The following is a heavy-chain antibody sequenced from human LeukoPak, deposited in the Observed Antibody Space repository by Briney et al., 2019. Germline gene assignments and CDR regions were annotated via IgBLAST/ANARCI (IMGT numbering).Heavy chain of an antibody. CDR2: ISYDGSNK. J-gene: IGHJ3*02. V-gene: IGHV3-30*18. Sequence: PGRSLRLSCAASGFTFSNYDMHWVRQAPGKGLEWVALISYDGSNKYYADSVKGRFTISRDNSKSTLYLQMNSLRAEDTAVYYCAKRTSKRFDAFDIWGQGTMVTVSS. CDR3: AKRTSKRFDAFDI. D-gene: IGHD1-1*01. CDR1: GFTFSNYD.